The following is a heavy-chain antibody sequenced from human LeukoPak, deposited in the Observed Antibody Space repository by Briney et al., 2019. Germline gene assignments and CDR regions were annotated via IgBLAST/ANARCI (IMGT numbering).Heavy chain of an antibody. CDR1: GFTVSSNY. V-gene: IGHV3-53*01. CDR2: IYSGGTT. D-gene: IGHD3-9*01. J-gene: IGHJ3*02. CDR3: ATSRITIFNNAFDI. Sequence: PGGSLRLSCAASGFTVSSNYMSYVRQAPGKRLEWVSIIYSGGTTYYADSVKGRFTISRDNSKNTLSLQMSSLRAEDTAVYYCATSRITIFNNAFDIWGQGTMVTVSS.